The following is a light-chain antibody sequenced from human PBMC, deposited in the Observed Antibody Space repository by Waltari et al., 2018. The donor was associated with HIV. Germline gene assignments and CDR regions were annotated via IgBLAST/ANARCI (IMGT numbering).Light chain of an antibody. CDR1: QTVSNN. V-gene: IGKV3-15*01. CDR2: CAF. Sequence: EMVMTQSPATLSVSPGERATLSCRASQTVSNNLAWYQQKPGQAPRLLIHCAFTRATGVPARFSGSGSGTEFTLTISSLQSEDFAVYYCQQYNNWPRTFGQGTKVEI. J-gene: IGKJ1*01. CDR3: QQYNNWPRT.